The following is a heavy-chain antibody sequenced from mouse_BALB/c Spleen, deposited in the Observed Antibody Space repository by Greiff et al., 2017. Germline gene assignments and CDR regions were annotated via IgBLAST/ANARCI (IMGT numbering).Heavy chain of an antibody. V-gene: IGHV5-6-4*01. CDR1: GFTFSSYT. D-gene: IGHD4-1*01. J-gene: IGHJ1*01. CDR2: ISSGGSYT. Sequence: EVKLVESGGGLVKPGGSLKLSCAASGFTFSSYTMSWVRQTPEKRLEWVATISSGGSYTYYPDSVKGRFTISRDNAKNTLYLQMSSLKSKDTAMYYCTKNWNWYFDVWGAGTTVTVSS. CDR3: TKNWNWYFDV.